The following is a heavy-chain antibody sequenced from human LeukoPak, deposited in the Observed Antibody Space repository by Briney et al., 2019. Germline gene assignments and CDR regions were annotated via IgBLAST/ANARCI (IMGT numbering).Heavy chain of an antibody. V-gene: IGHV7-4-1*02. CDR3: ARGLLVGYHLVY. CDR1: GYTFTSYG. D-gene: IGHD3-22*01. Sequence: ASVKVSCKASGYTFTSYGINWVRQAPGQGLEWMGWINTNNGNPTYAQGFPGRVVFSLDTSASTAYLQMSSLKAENTAVYYCARGLLVGYHLVYWGQGTLVTGAS. J-gene: IGHJ4*02. CDR2: INTNNGNP.